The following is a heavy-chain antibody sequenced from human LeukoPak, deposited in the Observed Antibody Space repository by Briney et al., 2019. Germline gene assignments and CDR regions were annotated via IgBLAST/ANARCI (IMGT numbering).Heavy chain of an antibody. CDR1: GLTFSSYW. V-gene: IGHV3-7*03. Sequence: GGSLRLSCAASGLTFSSYWMSWVRQAPGMGLEWVANIKQDGSEKYYVDSVKGRFTISRDNSNNILFLQMNSLRAEDTAVYYCAKDGPLITVVRAPYYFDYWGQGALVTVSS. D-gene: IGHD3-10*01. J-gene: IGHJ4*02. CDR2: IKQDGSEK. CDR3: AKDGPLITVVRAPYYFDY.